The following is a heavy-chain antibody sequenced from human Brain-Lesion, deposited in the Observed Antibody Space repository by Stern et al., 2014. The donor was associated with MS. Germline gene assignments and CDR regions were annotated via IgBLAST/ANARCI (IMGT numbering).Heavy chain of an antibody. D-gene: IGHD1-26*01. CDR3: ATLSPGAGGNYYRHFDY. Sequence: VQLVESGAEVKKPGASVKVSCKVSGYTLTELSMHWVRQAPRKGLEWMGGFDPEDGETIYAQKFQGRVTMTEDTSTDTAYMELSSLRSEDTAVYYCATLSPGAGGNYYRHFDYWGRGTLVTVAS. CDR2: FDPEDGET. CDR1: GYTLTELS. V-gene: IGHV1-24*01. J-gene: IGHJ4*02.